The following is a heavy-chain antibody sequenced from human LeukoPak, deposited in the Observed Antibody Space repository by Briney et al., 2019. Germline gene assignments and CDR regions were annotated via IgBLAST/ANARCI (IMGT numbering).Heavy chain of an antibody. CDR2: ISWNSGSI. CDR1: GFTFDDYA. CDR3: AKMVGGYSYGLPFDY. V-gene: IGHV3-9*01. Sequence: GGSLRLSCAASGFTFDDYAMHWVRQAPGKGLEWVSGISWNSGSIGYADSVKGRFTISRDNAKNSLYLQMNSLRAEDTALYYCAKMVGGYSYGLPFDYWGQGTLVTVSS. J-gene: IGHJ4*02. D-gene: IGHD5-18*01.